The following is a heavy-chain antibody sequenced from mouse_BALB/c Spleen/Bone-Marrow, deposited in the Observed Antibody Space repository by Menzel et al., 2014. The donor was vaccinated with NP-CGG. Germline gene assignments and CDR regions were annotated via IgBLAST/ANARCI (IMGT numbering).Heavy chain of an antibody. CDR2: INPDSSTI. CDR1: GFDFSRFW. D-gene: IGHD1-2*01. V-gene: IGHV4-1*02. CDR3: TRLHYYGYSAY. Sequence: EVKLLESGGGLVQPGGSLKLSCAASGFDFSRFWMSWVRQAPGKGLEWIGEINPDSSTIYYTPSLKDKFIISRVNAKNTLYLQKSKVRSEDTALYYCTRLHYYGYSAYWGQGTLVTVST. J-gene: IGHJ3*01.